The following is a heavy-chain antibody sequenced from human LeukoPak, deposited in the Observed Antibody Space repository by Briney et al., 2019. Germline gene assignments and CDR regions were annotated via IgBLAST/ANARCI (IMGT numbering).Heavy chain of an antibody. J-gene: IGHJ3*02. CDR2: MNPNSGNT. CDR1: GYTFTSYD. D-gene: IGHD3-3*01. Sequence: GSVKVSCKASGYTFTSYDINWVRQATGQGLEWMGWMNPNSGNTGYAQKFQGRVTMTRNTSISTAYMELSSLRSEDTAVYYCARLTYYDFWSGYNYAFDIWGQGTMVTVSS. V-gene: IGHV1-8*01. CDR3: ARLTYYDFWSGYNYAFDI.